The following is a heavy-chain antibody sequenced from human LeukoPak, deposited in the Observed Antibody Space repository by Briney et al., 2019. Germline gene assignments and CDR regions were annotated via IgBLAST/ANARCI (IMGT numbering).Heavy chain of an antibody. CDR3: ARAGYCSGGSCHHYYYYGMDV. V-gene: IGHV4-34*01. CDR1: GDSIRSGAFY. Sequence: PSETLSLTCTVSGDSIRSGAFYWSWIRQPPGKGLEWIGEINHSGSTNYNPSLKSRVTISVDTSKNQFSLKLSSVTAADTAVYYCARAGYCSGGSCHHYYYYGMDVWGQGTTVTVSS. J-gene: IGHJ6*02. D-gene: IGHD2-15*01. CDR2: INHSGST.